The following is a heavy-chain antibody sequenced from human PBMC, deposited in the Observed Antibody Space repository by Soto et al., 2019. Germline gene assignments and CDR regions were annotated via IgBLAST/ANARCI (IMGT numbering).Heavy chain of an antibody. D-gene: IGHD2-15*01. CDR2: MNPSSGDS. Sequence: QVQLVQSGAEVKKPGASVKVSCEASGYPFTAFDINWVRQAAGQGLEWMGWMNPSSGDSAFAQRFQDRITMTRTTSISTAYMELSRLTSDDTAVYYCVRQPGGVATPGDDYWGQGTLVTVS. CDR1: GYPFTAFD. V-gene: IGHV1-8*01. J-gene: IGHJ4*02. CDR3: VRQPGGVATPGDDY.